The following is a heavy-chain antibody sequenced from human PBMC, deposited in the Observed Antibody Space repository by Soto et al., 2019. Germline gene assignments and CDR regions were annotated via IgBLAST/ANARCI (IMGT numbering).Heavy chain of an antibody. Sequence: HPGGSLRLSCAASGFPFSTYGMHWVRQAPGKGLEWVAVMLYDGVNIYYADSVKGRFTISRDSSKNTLYLQMDSLRAEDTAFYYCAKDQGGYLSVFDYWGQGTLVTVSS. V-gene: IGHV3-30*18. CDR3: AKDQGGYLSVFDY. CDR1: GFPFSTYG. CDR2: MLYDGVNI. D-gene: IGHD5-12*01. J-gene: IGHJ4*02.